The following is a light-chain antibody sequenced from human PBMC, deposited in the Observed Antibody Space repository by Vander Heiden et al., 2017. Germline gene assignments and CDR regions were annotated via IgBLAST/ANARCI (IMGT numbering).Light chain of an antibody. V-gene: IGKV1-5*03. Sequence: DIQMTQSPSTLSASAGDRVTITCRASQDISIWLAWYQQKPGQAPNLLIHKASNLESAVPSRFSGSGSGTEFTLTISSLQPDDFATYYCQHYNNFPYTFGQGTKLEIK. J-gene: IGKJ2*01. CDR2: KAS. CDR1: QDISIW. CDR3: QHYNNFPYT.